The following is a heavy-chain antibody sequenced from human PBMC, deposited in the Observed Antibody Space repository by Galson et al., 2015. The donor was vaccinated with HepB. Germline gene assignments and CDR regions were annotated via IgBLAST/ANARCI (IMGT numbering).Heavy chain of an antibody. Sequence: SLRLSCAVSGFTLSSFWMTWVRQAPGKGLEWVANIKQDGSEANYVDSVKGRFTVYRDNSKNSLYLQMKSLRAEDTAVYYCVRETQYFDWLLHASFFDFWGQGTLITVSS. D-gene: IGHD3-9*01. CDR1: GFTLSSFW. CDR2: IKQDGSEA. V-gene: IGHV3-7*03. J-gene: IGHJ4*02. CDR3: VRETQYFDWLLHASFFDF.